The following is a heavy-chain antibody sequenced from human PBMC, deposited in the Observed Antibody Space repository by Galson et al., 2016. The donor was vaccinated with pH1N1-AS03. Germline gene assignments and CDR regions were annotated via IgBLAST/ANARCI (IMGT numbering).Heavy chain of an antibody. D-gene: IGHD1-7*01. CDR3: ARESPVNYYLDL. CDR2: INQDENEK. V-gene: IGHV3-7*03. Sequence: SLRLSCAASGFTFKSYWMSWVRQAPGKGLEWVANINQDENEKYCVDSVKGRFTISRDNAKNSLYLEMNSLRAEDTALYYCARESPVNYYLDLWGRGTLVTVSS. CDR1: GFTFKSYW. J-gene: IGHJ2*01.